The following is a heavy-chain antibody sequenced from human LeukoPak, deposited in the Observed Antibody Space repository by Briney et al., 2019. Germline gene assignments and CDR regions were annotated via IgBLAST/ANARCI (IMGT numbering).Heavy chain of an antibody. J-gene: IGHJ4*02. CDR2: IKSKTDGGTT. V-gene: IGHV3-15*01. CDR3: TTDSVGSSWSPLPLDY. D-gene: IGHD6-13*01. Sequence: GGSLRLSCAACGFTFSNAWMSWVRQAPGKGLEGVGRIKSKTDGGTTDYAAPVKGRFTISRDDAKDTLYLQMNSLKTEDTAVYYCTTDSVGSSWSPLPLDYWGQGTLVTVSS. CDR1: GFTFSNAW.